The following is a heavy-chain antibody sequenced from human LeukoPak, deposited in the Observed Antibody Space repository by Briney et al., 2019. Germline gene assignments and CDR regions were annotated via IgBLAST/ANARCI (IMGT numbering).Heavy chain of an antibody. V-gene: IGHV3-23*01. CDR2: ISGSGGST. Sequence: GGSLRLSCAASGFTFSSYAMSWVRQAPGEGLEWVSAISGSGGSTYYADSVKGRFTISRDNSKNTLYLQMNSLRAEDTAVYYCAKGSAGGDYTGFAFDIWGQGTMVTVSS. J-gene: IGHJ3*02. D-gene: IGHD2-21*02. CDR1: GFTFSSYA. CDR3: AKGSAGGDYTGFAFDI.